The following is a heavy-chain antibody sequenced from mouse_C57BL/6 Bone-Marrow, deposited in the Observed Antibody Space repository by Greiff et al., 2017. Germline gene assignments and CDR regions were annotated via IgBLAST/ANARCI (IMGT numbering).Heavy chain of an antibody. V-gene: IGHV14-4*01. CDR2: IDPENGDT. J-gene: IGHJ4*01. Sequence: VQLQQSGAELVRPGASVKLSCTASGFNIKDDYMHWVKQRPEQGLEWIGWIDPENGDTEYASKFQGKATITADPSSNTAYLQLSSLASEATAVSYGTTICVITTVVATDYAFDYWGQGTSVTVSS. D-gene: IGHD1-1*01. CDR3: TTICVITTVVATDYAFDY. CDR1: GFNIKDDY.